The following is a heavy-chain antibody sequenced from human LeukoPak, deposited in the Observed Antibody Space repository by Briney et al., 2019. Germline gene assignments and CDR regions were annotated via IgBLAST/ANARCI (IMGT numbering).Heavy chain of an antibody. J-gene: IGHJ5*02. Sequence: SSETLSLTCTVSGGSISSGSYYWSWIRQPAGKGLGWIGRIYTSGSTNYNPSPKSRVTISVDTSKNQFSLKLSSVTAADTAVYYCARGAPAIFGVVNWFDPWGQGTLVTVSS. V-gene: IGHV4-61*02. CDR2: IYTSGST. D-gene: IGHD3-3*01. CDR1: GGSISSGSYY. CDR3: ARGAPAIFGVVNWFDP.